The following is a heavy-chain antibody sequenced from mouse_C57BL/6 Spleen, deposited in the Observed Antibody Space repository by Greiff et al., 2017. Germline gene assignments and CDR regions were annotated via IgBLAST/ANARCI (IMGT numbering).Heavy chain of an antibody. CDR3: ARRYYCSSSYAMDY. V-gene: IGHV1-55*01. D-gene: IGHD1-1*01. Sequence: QVQLQQPGAELVKPGASVKMSCKASGYTFTSYWITWVKQRPGQGLEWIGDIYPGSGSTNYNEKFKSKATLTVDTSSSTAYMQLSSLTSEDSAVYYWARRYYCSSSYAMDYWGQGTSVTVSS. CDR1: GYTFTSYW. J-gene: IGHJ4*01. CDR2: IYPGSGST.